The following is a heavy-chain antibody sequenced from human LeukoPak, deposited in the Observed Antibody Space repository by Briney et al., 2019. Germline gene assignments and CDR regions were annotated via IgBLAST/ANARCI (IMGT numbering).Heavy chain of an antibody. CDR1: EYTFTSYY. J-gene: IGHJ4*02. CDR2: INPSGGST. CDR3: ASLPIMITFGGVIVRDY. V-gene: IGHV1-46*01. D-gene: IGHD3-16*02. Sequence: ASVKVSCKASEYTFTSYYMHWVRQAPGQGLEWMGIINPSGGSTSYAQKFQGRVTMTRDTSTSTVYMELSSLRSEDTAVYYCASLPIMITFGGVIVRDYWGQGTLVTVSS.